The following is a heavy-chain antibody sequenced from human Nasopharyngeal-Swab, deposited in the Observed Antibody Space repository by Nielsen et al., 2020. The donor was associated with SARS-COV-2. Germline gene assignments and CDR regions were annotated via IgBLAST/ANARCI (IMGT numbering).Heavy chain of an antibody. CDR3: ATDRRWNYYYGMEV. D-gene: IGHD2-15*01. V-gene: IGHV1-18*01. Sequence: ASVKVSCKASGYTFINYGISWVRQAPGQGLEWMGWISAYNGNTNYAQKLQGRVTMTTDTSTSTAYMELSGLTSDDTAVYYCATDRRWNYYYGMEVWGQGTTVTVSS. CDR1: GYTFINYG. J-gene: IGHJ6*02. CDR2: ISAYNGNT.